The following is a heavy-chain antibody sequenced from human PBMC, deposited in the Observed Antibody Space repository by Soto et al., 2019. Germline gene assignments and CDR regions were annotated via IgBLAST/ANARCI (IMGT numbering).Heavy chain of an antibody. CDR1: GDSISSINW. J-gene: IGHJ6*02. Sequence: QVQLQESGPGLVKPSGTLSLTCTVSGDSISSINWWSWVRQPPGKGLEWIGDIYHSGTTNYNPSLKSRVTISLDKSKNQVSLKLSSVTAADTAVYYCAREYAGDNMDVWGQGTTVTVSS. V-gene: IGHV4-4*02. CDR2: IYHSGTT. CDR3: AREYAGDNMDV. D-gene: IGHD2-21*02.